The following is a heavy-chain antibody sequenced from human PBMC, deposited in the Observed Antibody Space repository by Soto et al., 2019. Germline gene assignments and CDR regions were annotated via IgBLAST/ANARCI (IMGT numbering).Heavy chain of an antibody. CDR2: IYYSGST. D-gene: IGHD1-20*01. V-gene: IGHV4-61*01. J-gene: IGHJ4*02. CDR3: AREGGPGNWNFFDY. Sequence: SETLSLTCTVSGGSVSSGSYYWSWIRQPPGKGLEWIGYIYYSGSTNYNPSLKSRVTISVDTSKNQFSLKLSSVTAADTAVYYCAREGGPGNWNFFDYWGQGTLVTVSS. CDR1: GGSVSSGSYY.